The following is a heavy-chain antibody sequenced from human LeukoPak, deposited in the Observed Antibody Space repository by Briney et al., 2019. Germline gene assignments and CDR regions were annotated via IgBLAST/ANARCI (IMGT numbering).Heavy chain of an antibody. CDR2: ISGSGGST. V-gene: IGHV3-23*01. Sequence: SGGSLRLSCAASGFTFSSYAMSWVRQAPGKGLEWVSAISGSGGSTYYADSVKGRFTISRDNSKNTLYLQMNSLRAEDTAVYYCAKDLGQWLVLPGAFDIWGQGTMVTVSS. CDR3: AKDLGQWLVLPGAFDI. D-gene: IGHD6-19*01. J-gene: IGHJ3*02. CDR1: GFTFSSYA.